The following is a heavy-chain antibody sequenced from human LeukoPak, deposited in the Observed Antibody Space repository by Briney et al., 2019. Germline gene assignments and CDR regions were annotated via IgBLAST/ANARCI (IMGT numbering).Heavy chain of an antibody. CDR1: GFTFSSYW. CDR3: AGAQQPPPWFDP. CDR2: INSDGSST. V-gene: IGHV3-74*01. D-gene: IGHD6-13*01. J-gene: IGHJ5*02. Sequence: GSLRLSCAASGFTFSSYWMHWVRQAPGKGLVWVSRINSDGSSTSYADSVKGRFTISRDNAKNPLYLQMNSLRAEDTAVYYCAGAQQPPPWFDPWGQGTLVTVSS.